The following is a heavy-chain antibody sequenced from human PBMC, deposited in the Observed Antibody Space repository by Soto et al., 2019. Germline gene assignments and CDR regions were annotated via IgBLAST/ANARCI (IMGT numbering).Heavy chain of an antibody. CDR2: ISAYNGNT. D-gene: IGHD2-15*01. Sequence: QVQLVQSGAEVKKPGASVKVSCKASGYTFTSYGISWVRQAPGQGPEWMGGISAYNGNTNYAQKLQGRVTMTTDTSPGSAYMELRSLRSADTAVYSCATSIIGYCSGGSCYAYFDIWGQGKMVTVSS. CDR3: ATSIIGYCSGGSCYAYFDI. J-gene: IGHJ3*02. V-gene: IGHV1-18*01. CDR1: GYTFTSYG.